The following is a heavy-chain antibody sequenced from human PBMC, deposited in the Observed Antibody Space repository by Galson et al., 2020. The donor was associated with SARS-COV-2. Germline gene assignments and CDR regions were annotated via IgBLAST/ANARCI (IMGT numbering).Heavy chain of an antibody. D-gene: IGHD2-2*01. CDR1: GFSLSNPKMG. CDR3: ARIESGSNDCYAVGDY. CDR2: IFATDER. Sequence: VSGPTLVKPTETLTLTCIVSGFSLSNPKMGVSWIRQPPGKALEWLAHIFATDERGYSPSLRSRLSLSKDTSKSQVVLTMANMETVDTATYYCARIESGSNDCYAVGDYWGQGTLVTVSS. V-gene: IGHV2-26*01. J-gene: IGHJ4*02.